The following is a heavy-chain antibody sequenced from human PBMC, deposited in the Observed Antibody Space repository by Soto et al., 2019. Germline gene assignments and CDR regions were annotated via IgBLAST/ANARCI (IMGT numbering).Heavy chain of an antibody. J-gene: IGHJ4*02. Sequence: SLRLSCAASGFTFSSYGMHWVRQAPGKGLEWVAVISYDGSNKYYADSVKGRFTISRDNSKNTLYLQMNSLRAEDTAVYYCAKGEPAYCGGDCYSTPLTFDYWGQGTLVTVSS. CDR1: GFTFSSYG. CDR2: ISYDGSNK. CDR3: AKGEPAYCGGDCYSTPLTFDY. D-gene: IGHD2-21*02. V-gene: IGHV3-30*18.